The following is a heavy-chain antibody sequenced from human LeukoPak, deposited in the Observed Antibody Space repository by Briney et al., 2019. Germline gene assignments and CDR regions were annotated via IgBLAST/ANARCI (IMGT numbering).Heavy chain of an antibody. CDR1: GFTFSSYS. D-gene: IGHD1-26*01. J-gene: IGHJ4*02. CDR2: ISSSGKTI. V-gene: IGHV3-48*01. Sequence: GGSLRLSCAASGFTFSSYSMDWVRQAPGKGLEWVSYISSSGKTIYYADSVKGRFTISRDNGKNSLYLQMNSLRAEDTAVYYCARVAQVHYHFDFWGQGTPVTVSS. CDR3: ARVAQVHYHFDF.